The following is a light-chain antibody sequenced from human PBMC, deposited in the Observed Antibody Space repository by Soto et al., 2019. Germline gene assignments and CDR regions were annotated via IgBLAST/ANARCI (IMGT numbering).Light chain of an antibody. CDR1: SSDVGSYNL. J-gene: IGLJ1*01. Sequence: QSALTQPASMSGSPGQSITISCTGTSSDVGSYNLVSWYQQFPDKAPKLIIYDGSERPSGVSDRFSGSKSGNTASLTISGLRAEDEAEYHCSSYAGSYTHVFGTGTKVTVL. CDR2: DGS. V-gene: IGLV2-23*01. CDR3: SSYAGSYTHV.